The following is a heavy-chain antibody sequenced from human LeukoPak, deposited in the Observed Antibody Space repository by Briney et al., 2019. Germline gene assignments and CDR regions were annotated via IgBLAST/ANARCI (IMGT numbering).Heavy chain of an antibody. V-gene: IGHV3-23*01. Sequence: PGGSLRLSCAASGFTFSSYAMSWVRQAPGKGLEWVSSLSRSGASTYYADSVKGRFTISRDSSKNVVDLQMNSLRAEDTAVYYCAKLDMPRGVFQDSNFDNWGQGTLVTVSA. CDR3: AKLDMPRGVFQDSNFDN. J-gene: IGHJ4*02. CDR1: GFTFSSYA. D-gene: IGHD3-10*01. CDR2: LSRSGAST.